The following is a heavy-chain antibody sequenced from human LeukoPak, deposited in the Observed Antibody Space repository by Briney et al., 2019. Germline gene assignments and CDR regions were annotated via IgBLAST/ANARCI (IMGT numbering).Heavy chain of an antibody. CDR3: AKWDEKFYYTDV. Sequence: SGGSLRLSCAASRFTFNRYSISWVRQAPGKGLQWVSSISGSGGGTHYASSVRGRFSISRDNSKDTVFLQMNDLRVEDTAIYYCAKWDEKFYYTDVWGQGTTVTVSS. D-gene: IGHD1-26*01. CDR2: ISGSGGGT. CDR1: RFTFNRYS. V-gene: IGHV3-23*01. J-gene: IGHJ6*03.